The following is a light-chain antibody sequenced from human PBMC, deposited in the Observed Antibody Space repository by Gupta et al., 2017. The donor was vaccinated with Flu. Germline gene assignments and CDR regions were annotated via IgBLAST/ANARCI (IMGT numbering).Light chain of an antibody. CDR1: QYISSAF. CDR3: QQYGSSPIT. CDR2: GAS. Sequence: VLPHSPAPLSLAPGERATLSCRASQYISSAFLAWYQQKPGQAPRVLIYGASSRATGIPGRFGGYGSGTDFTLTISRLEPEDFAVYYCQQYGSSPITFGQGTRLEIK. V-gene: IGKV3-20*01. J-gene: IGKJ5*01.